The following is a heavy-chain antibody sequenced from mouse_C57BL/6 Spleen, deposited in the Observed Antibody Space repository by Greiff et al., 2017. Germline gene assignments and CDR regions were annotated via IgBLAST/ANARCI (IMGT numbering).Heavy chain of an antibody. V-gene: IGHV5-16*01. Sequence: EVQVVESEGGLVQPGSSMKLSCTASGFTFSDYYMAWVRQVPEKGLEWVANINYDGSSTYYLDSLKSRFIISRDNAKNILYLQMSSLKSEDTATYYCAREDSNLYAMDYWGQGTSVTVSS. CDR3: AREDSNLYAMDY. J-gene: IGHJ4*01. CDR1: GFTFSDYY. D-gene: IGHD2-5*01. CDR2: INYDGSST.